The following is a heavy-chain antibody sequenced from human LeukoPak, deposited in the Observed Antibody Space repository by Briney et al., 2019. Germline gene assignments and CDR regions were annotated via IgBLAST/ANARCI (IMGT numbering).Heavy chain of an antibody. CDR1: GYTFTGYY. J-gene: IGHJ4*02. CDR3: ARGRAMAVYYFDY. Sequence: GASVKVSCKASGYTFTGYYMHWVRQAPGQGLEWMGWINPNSGGTNYAQKFQGRVTMTRDTSISTAYMELSRLRSDDTAVYYCARGRAMAVYYFDYWGQGTLVTVSS. V-gene: IGHV1-2*02. CDR2: INPNSGGT. D-gene: IGHD5-18*01.